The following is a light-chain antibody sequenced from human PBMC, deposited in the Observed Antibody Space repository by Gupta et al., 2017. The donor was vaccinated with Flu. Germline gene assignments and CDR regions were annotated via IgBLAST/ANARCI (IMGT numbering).Light chain of an antibody. V-gene: IGLV2-14*01. J-gene: IGLJ3*02. CDR3: SSYTTSSTLV. CDR2: EVT. Sequence: QSITITCTGTTSGGGGYNYVSWYQQHPGNAPILVIYEVTNRAGVSTRFSGSKSGNTASLTISGLPAEDEADYYCSSYTTSSTLVFGGGTKLTVL. CDR1: TSGGGGYNY.